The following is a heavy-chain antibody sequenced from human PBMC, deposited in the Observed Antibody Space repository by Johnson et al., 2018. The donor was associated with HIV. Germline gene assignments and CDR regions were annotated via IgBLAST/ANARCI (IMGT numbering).Heavy chain of an antibody. J-gene: IGHJ3*02. CDR2: INSDGRST. D-gene: IGHD3-10*01. V-gene: IGHV3-74*01. Sequence: VQLVESGGGVVQPGGSLILSCAASGFTFSRYWMHWVRQAPGKGLVWVSRINSDGRSTSYADSVKGRFTISRDNAKNTLYLQMNSLRPEDTSVYYCARDSGPSDFAFDIWGLGTMVTVSS. CDR1: GFTFSRYW. CDR3: ARDSGPSDFAFDI.